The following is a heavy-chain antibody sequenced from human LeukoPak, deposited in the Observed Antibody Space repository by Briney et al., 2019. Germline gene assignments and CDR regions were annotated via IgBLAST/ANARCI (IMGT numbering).Heavy chain of an antibody. CDR1: GFTFSSYA. D-gene: IGHD3-9*01. CDR3: AKDMTGYYCDYFDY. Sequence: GGSLRLSCAASGFTFSSYAMSWVRQAPGKGLEWASVIYSGGSTYYADSVKGRFTISRDNSENTLYLQMNSLRAEDTAVYYCAKDMTGYYCDYFDYWGQGTLVTVSS. V-gene: IGHV3-23*03. J-gene: IGHJ4*02. CDR2: IYSGGST.